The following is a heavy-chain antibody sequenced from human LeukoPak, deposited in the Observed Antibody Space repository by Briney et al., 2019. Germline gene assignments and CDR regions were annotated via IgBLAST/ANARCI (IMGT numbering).Heavy chain of an antibody. CDR1: GGSICSYY. CDR3: TICTGLYCYMDV. Sequence: SETLSLTGTVSGGSICSYYWSWTRQAPGKGLKWIGYTYYSGGTNYKTSLKTLATISVETSKNEISLILSLRSAAATAVYCGTICTGLYCYMDVWGKRTTVTVSS. CDR2: TYYSGGT. J-gene: IGHJ6*03. D-gene: IGHD3-3*01. V-gene: IGHV4-59*03.